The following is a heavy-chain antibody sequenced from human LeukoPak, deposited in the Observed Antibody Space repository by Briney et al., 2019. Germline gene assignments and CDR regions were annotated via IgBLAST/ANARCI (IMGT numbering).Heavy chain of an antibody. J-gene: IGHJ6*03. CDR3: VRAVTPYYYYYMDV. D-gene: IGHD2-21*02. Sequence: PGGSLRLSCAASGFTFSSYSMNWVRQAPGKGLEWVSYICSSSSTIYYADSVKGRFTISRDNAKNSLYLQMNSLRAEDTAVYYCVRAVTPYYYYYMDVWGKGTTVTVSS. CDR2: ICSSSSTI. V-gene: IGHV3-48*01. CDR1: GFTFSSYS.